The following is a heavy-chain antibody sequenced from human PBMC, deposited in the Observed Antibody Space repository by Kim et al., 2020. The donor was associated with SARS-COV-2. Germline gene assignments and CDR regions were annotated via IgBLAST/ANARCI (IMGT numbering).Heavy chain of an antibody. Sequence: GGSLRLSCAASEFSFSLYSFNWVRQAPGRGLEWLSYISSNSRNIYYADSMKGRLTISRDNAKDSLYLQMSGLRDEDTAVYYCARDNWNSPVRPPITAGWYFDLWGRGTLVTVSS. CDR1: EFSFSLYS. D-gene: IGHD1-7*01. CDR2: ISSNSRNI. V-gene: IGHV3-48*02. J-gene: IGHJ2*01. CDR3: ARDNWNSPVRPPITAGWYFDL.